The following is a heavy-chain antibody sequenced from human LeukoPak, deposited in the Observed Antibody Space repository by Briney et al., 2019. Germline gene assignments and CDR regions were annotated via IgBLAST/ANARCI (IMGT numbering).Heavy chain of an antibody. J-gene: IGHJ5*02. V-gene: IGHV4-59*01. D-gene: IGHD1-14*01. CDR1: GGSISSYY. CDR3: ASSTGWFDH. CDR2: IYYSGST. Sequence: SETLSLTCTVSGGSISSYYWSWVRQPPGKGLEWIGYIYYSGSTNYNPSLKSRVTISVDTSKNQFSLKLRSVTAADTAVYYCASSTGWFDHWGQGTLVTVSS.